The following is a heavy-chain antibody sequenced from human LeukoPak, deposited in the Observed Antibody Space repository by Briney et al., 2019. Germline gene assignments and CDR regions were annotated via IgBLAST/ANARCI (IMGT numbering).Heavy chain of an antibody. CDR3: ARGVVRGVMPKEAFDI. CDR2: ISAYNGNT. V-gene: IGHV1-18*01. Sequence: GASVKVSCKASRYTFTSYGISWVRQAPGQGREWMGWISAYNGNTNYAQKLQGRVTMTTDTSTSTAYMELRSLRSDDTAVYYCARGVVRGVMPKEAFDIWGQGTMVTVSS. D-gene: IGHD3-10*01. CDR1: RYTFTSYG. J-gene: IGHJ3*02.